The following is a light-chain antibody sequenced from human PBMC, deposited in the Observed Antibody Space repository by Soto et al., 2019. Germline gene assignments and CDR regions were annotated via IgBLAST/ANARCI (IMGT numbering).Light chain of an antibody. CDR2: DAS. CDR3: KQYDSYWT. CDR1: QTINSW. Sequence: DIQMTQSPSTLSASVGDGVTITCRASQTINSWLAWYQQKPGKAPKVLIFDASSLKTGVPSRFSGSGSGTEFTLTISNLQPDDFATYYCKQYDSYWTFGQGTKVDIK. V-gene: IGKV1-5*01. J-gene: IGKJ1*01.